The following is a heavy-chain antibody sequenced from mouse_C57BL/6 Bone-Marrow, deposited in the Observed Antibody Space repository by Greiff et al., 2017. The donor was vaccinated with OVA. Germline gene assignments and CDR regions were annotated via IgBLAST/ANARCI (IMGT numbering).Heavy chain of an antibody. CDR2: ISDGGSYT. CDR1: GFTFSSYA. J-gene: IGHJ3*01. Sequence: EVQRVESGGGLVKPGGSLKLSCAASGFTFSSYAMSWVRQTPEKRLEWVATISDGGSYTYYPDNVKGRFTISRDNAKNNLYLQMSHLKSEDTAMYYCARDRAGTEAWFAYWGQGTLVTVSA. V-gene: IGHV5-4*01. D-gene: IGHD3-1*01. CDR3: ARDRAGTEAWFAY.